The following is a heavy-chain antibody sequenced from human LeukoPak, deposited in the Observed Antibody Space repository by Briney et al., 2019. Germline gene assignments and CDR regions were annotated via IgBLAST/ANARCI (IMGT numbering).Heavy chain of an antibody. D-gene: IGHD6-19*01. CDR1: GFTFSSSG. CDR2: IRYDGSYK. CDR3: ARILDSAWGELGY. Sequence: GGSLRLSCGASGFTFSSSGMHWVRQAPGKGLEWVAFIRYDGSYKYYADSVKGRFTISRDNSKNTLYLQMNSLRAEDTAVYYCARILDSAWGELGYWGQGTLVTVSS. J-gene: IGHJ4*02. V-gene: IGHV3-30*02.